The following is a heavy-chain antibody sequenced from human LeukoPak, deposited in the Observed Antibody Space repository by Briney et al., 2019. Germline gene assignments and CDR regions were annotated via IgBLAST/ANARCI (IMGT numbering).Heavy chain of an antibody. CDR3: AIYPRDRGSYYYYYGMDV. Sequence: GRSLRLSCAASGFTFSSYGMHWVRQAPGKGLEWVAVIWYDGSNKYYADSVKGRFTISRDNAKNTLYLQMNSLRAEDTAVYYCAIYPRDRGSYYYYYGMDVWGQGTTVTVSS. D-gene: IGHD5-12*01. CDR1: GFTFSSYG. V-gene: IGHV3-33*01. CDR2: IWYDGSNK. J-gene: IGHJ6*02.